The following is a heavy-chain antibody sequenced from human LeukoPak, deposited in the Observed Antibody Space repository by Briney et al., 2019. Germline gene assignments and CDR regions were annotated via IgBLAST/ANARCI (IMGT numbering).Heavy chain of an antibody. V-gene: IGHV4-34*01. D-gene: IGHD3-16*02. CDR1: GGSFSGYY. CDR3: ARGSQLGRGVIGGCADY. CDR2: INHSGST. Sequence: SETLSLTCAVYGGSFSGYYWSWIRQPPGKGLEWIGEINHSGSTNYNPSLKSRVTISVDTSKNQFSLKLSSVTAADTAVYYCARGSQLGRGVIGGCADYWGQGTLVTVSS. J-gene: IGHJ4*02.